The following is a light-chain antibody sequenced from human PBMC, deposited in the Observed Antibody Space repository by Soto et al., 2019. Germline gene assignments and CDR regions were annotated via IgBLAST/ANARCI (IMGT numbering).Light chain of an antibody. CDR3: ASYTTSSTYV. V-gene: IGLV2-14*01. CDR1: SSDVGGYSY. Sequence: ALTQPASVSWSPGQSIAISCTGTSSDVGGYSYVSWYQQQPGKAPKLVISDVSNRPSGVSDRFSGSKSGNTASLTISGLQTEDEADYYCASYTTSSTYVFGTGTKVTVL. J-gene: IGLJ1*01. CDR2: DVS.